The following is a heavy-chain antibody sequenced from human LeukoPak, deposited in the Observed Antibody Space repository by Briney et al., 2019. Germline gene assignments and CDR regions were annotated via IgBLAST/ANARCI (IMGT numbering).Heavy chain of an antibody. J-gene: IGHJ4*02. D-gene: IGHD3-22*01. CDR1: GFTFSSYA. CDR2: ISYDGINK. CDR3: ARVDYDSSGYNFDY. V-gene: IGHV3-30*04. Sequence: GGSLRLSCAASGFTFSSYAMYWVRQAPGKGLEWVALISYDGINKYYADSVKGRFTISRDNAKNSLYLQMNSLRAEDTAVYYCARVDYDSSGYNFDYWGQGTLVTVSS.